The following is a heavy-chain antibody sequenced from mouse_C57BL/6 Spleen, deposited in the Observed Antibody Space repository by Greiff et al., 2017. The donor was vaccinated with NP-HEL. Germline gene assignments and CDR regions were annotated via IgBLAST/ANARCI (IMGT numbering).Heavy chain of an antibody. J-gene: IGHJ4*01. CDR3: ARPGYYGPYAMDY. V-gene: IGHV1-69*01. Sequence: QVQLQQPGAELVMPGASVKLSCKASGYTFTSYWMHWVKQRPGQGLEWIGEIDPSDSYTNYNQKFKGKSTLTVAKSSSTAYMQLSSLTSEDSAVYYCARPGYYGPYAMDYWGQGTSVTVSS. CDR2: IDPSDSYT. D-gene: IGHD1-2*01. CDR1: GYTFTSYW.